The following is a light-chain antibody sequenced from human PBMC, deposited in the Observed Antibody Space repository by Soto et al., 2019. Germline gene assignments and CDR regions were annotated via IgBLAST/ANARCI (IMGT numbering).Light chain of an antibody. CDR3: SSYTTSSTLLYV. CDR2: EVS. J-gene: IGLJ1*01. Sequence: QSALTQPASVSGSPGQSITISCTGTSSDVGGYNSVSWYQQHPGKAPKLMIYEVSNRPSGVSNRLSGSKSGNTASLTISGLEAEDEADYYCSSYTTSSTLLYVVGTGTKLTVL. CDR1: SSDVGGYNS. V-gene: IGLV2-14*01.